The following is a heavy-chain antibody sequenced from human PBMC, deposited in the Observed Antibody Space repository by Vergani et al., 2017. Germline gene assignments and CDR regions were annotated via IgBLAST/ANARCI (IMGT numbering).Heavy chain of an antibody. Sequence: QVQLVQSGAEVKKPGSSVKVSCKASGGTFSSYTISWVRQAPGQGLEWMGRIIPILGIANYAQKFQGRVTITADKSTSTAYMELSSLRSEDTAVYYCARVRGDRYGMDVWGQGTTVTVSS. V-gene: IGHV1-69*02. J-gene: IGHJ6*02. CDR1: GGTFSSYT. CDR3: ARVRGDRYGMDV. CDR2: IIPILGIA.